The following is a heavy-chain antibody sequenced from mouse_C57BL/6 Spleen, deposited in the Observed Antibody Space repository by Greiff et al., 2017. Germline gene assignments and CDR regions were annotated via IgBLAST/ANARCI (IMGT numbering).Heavy chain of an antibody. J-gene: IGHJ2*01. CDR3: ARRGDYDGGYFDY. Sequence: QVQLKESGPGLVAPSQSLSITCTASGFSLTSYAISWVRQPPGKGLEWLGVIWTGGGTNYNSALKSRLSISKDNSKSQIFLKRNSLQTDDTARYYCARRGDYDGGYFDYWGQGTTLTVSS. CDR2: IWTGGGT. V-gene: IGHV2-9-1*01. D-gene: IGHD2-4*01. CDR1: GFSLTSYA.